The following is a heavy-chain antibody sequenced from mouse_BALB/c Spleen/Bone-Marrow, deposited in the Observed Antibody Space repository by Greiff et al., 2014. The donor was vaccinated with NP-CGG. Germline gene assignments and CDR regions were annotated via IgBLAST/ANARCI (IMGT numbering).Heavy chain of an antibody. J-gene: IGHJ4*01. V-gene: IGHV3-1*02. CDR2: IHYSGST. Sequence: EVQLQQSGPDLVKPSQSLSLTCTVTGYSITSGYSWHWIRQFPENKLEWMGYIHYSGSTNYNPSLKSRISITRDTSKNKFFLQLTSVTTEDTASYYCASDQGYYAMDYWGQGTSVTVSS. CDR1: GYSITSGYS. CDR3: ASDQGYYAMDY.